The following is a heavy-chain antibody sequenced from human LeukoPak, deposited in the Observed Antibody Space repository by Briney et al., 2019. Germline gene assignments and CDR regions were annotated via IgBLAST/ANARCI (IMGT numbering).Heavy chain of an antibody. V-gene: IGHV1-69*13. D-gene: IGHD2-15*01. CDR3: ARDDCSGGGCYSLYYGMDV. CDR1: GGTFSTFG. CDR2: IIPIFGTT. J-gene: IGHJ6*02. Sequence: ASVKVSCKASGGTFSTFGLSWVRQAPGQGREWMGMIIPIFGTTNYAQKFQGRVTIPADESTSTAYMELSSLRSEDTAVYYCARDDCSGGGCYSLYYGMDVWGQGTTVTVSS.